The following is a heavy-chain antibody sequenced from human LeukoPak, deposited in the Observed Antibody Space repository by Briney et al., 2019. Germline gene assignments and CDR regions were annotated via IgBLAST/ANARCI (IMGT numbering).Heavy chain of an antibody. CDR3: AKEGSSIVGATPELPWMVYFDY. V-gene: IGHV3-23*01. CDR2: ISGSGGST. D-gene: IGHD1-26*01. J-gene: IGHJ4*02. CDR1: GFTFSSYA. Sequence: PGGSLRLSCAASGFTFSSYAMSWVRQAPGKGLEWVSAISGSGGSTYYADSVKGRFTLSRDNSKNTLYLQMNSLRAEDTAVYYCAKEGSSIVGATPELPWMVYFDYWGQGTLVTVSS.